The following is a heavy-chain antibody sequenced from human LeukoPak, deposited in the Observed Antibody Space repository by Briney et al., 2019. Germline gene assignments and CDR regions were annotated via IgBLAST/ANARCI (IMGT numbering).Heavy chain of an antibody. D-gene: IGHD3-22*01. CDR2: ISGSGGST. V-gene: IGHV3-23*01. CDR1: GFTFSSYA. CDR3: AKFDSSGYPRAPSGE. J-gene: IGHJ4*02. Sequence: GGSLRLSCAASGFTFSSYAMSWVRQAPGKGLEWVSAISGSGGSTSYADSVKGRFTISRDNSKNTLYLQMNSLRAEDTAVYYCAKFDSSGYPRAPSGEWGQGTLVTVSS.